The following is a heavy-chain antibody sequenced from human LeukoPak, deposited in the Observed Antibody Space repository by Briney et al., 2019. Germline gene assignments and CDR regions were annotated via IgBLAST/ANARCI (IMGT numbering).Heavy chain of an antibody. D-gene: IGHD3-9*01. V-gene: IGHV3-23*01. CDR2: ISGSGGST. J-gene: IGHJ4*02. CDR1: GFTFSSYA. Sequence: PGGSLRLSCAASGFTFSSYAMSWVRQAPGKGLEWVSAISGSGGSTYYADSVKGRFTISRDNSKNTLYLQMNSLRAEDTAVYYCAKVRYFDWSTAGPFDYWGQGTLVTVSS. CDR3: AKVRYFDWSTAGPFDY.